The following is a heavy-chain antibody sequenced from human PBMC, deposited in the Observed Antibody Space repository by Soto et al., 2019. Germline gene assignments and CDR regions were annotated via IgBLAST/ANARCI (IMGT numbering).Heavy chain of an antibody. J-gene: IGHJ4*02. CDR2: IKQDGSEK. D-gene: IGHD1-7*01. CDR1: GFTFSSYW. V-gene: IGHV3-7*05. Sequence: GGSLRLSCAASGFTFSSYWMSWVRQAPGKGLEWVANIKQDGSEKYYVDSVKGRFTISRDNAKNSLYLQMNSLRAEDTAVYYCGREVGNYGLWYFDYWGQGTLVTVSS. CDR3: GREVGNYGLWYFDY.